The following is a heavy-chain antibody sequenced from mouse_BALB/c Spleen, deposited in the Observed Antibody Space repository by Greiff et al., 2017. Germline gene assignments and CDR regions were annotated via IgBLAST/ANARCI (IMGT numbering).Heavy chain of an antibody. CDR1: GFTFSSYG. D-gene: IGHD1-1*01. CDR2: ISSGGSYT. V-gene: IGHV5-6*02. Sequence: DVKLVESGGDLVKPGGYLKLSCAASGFTFSSYGMSWVRQTPDKRLEWVATISSGGSYTYYPDSVKGRFTISRDNAKNTLYLQMSSLKSEDTAMYYCARITTVAPFAYWGQGTLVTVSA. CDR3: ARITTVAPFAY. J-gene: IGHJ3*01.